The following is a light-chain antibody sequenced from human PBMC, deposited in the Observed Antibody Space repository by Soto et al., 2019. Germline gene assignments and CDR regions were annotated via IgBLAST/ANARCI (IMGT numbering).Light chain of an antibody. V-gene: IGLV2-23*02. J-gene: IGLJ1*01. CDR2: EVT. CDR3: CSYAGSSTFYV. CDR1: SSDVGTYNL. Sequence: QSALTQPASVSGSPGQSITISCTGTSSDVGTYNLVSWYQQLPGKAPKLIIYEVTKRPSGVSNRFSGSKSGNTASLTISGLQAEDEADYYCCSYAGSSTFYVFGSGTKVTVL.